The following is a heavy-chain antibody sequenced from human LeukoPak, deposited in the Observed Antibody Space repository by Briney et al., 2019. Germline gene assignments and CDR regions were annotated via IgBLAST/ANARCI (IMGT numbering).Heavy chain of an antibody. V-gene: IGHV3-74*01. CDR3: ARDPVGFWSGYSDY. CDR1: GFTFSSYW. Sequence: GGSLRLSCAASGFTFSSYWMHWVRQAPGKGLVWVSRINTDGSSTGYADSVKGRFTISRDNAKNTLYLQMNSLRAEDTAVYYCARDPVGFWSGYSDYWGQGTLVTVSS. J-gene: IGHJ4*02. D-gene: IGHD3-3*01. CDR2: INTDGSST.